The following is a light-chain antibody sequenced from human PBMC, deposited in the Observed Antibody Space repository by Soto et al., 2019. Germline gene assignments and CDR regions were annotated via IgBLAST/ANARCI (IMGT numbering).Light chain of an antibody. J-gene: IGKJ1*01. Sequence: DIQMTQSPSSLSASVGDRVTITCRASQSISSYLNWYQQKPGKAPKLLIYGASSLQSGVPSRFSGSGSGTDFTLTISSLQPEDFATYYCQQSYSGRTFGQGTKV. CDR2: GAS. CDR3: QQSYSGRT. CDR1: QSISSY. V-gene: IGKV1-39*01.